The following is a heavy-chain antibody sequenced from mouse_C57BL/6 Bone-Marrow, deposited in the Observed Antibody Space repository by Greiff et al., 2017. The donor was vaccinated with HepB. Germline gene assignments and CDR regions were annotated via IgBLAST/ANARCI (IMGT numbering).Heavy chain of an antibody. D-gene: IGHD1-1*01. J-gene: IGHJ2*01. V-gene: IGHV1-59*01. CDR1: GYTFTSYW. CDR2: IDPSDSYT. Sequence: QVQLQQPGAELVRPGTSVKLSCKASGYTFTSYWMHWVKQRPGQGLEWIGVIDPSDSYTNYNQKFKGKATLTVDTSSSTAYMQLSSLTSEDSAVYYCAREGSLYYFDYWGQGTTLTVS. CDR3: AREGSLYYFDY.